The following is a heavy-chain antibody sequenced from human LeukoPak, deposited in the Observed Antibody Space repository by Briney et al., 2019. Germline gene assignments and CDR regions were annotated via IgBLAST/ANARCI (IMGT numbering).Heavy chain of an antibody. CDR1: GFSISNNA. Sequence: VGALRLSRATSGFSISNNAMHWVRQAPGRGLEWVAFIRYDGNNKNYADSVKGRFTISRDNSRDTLYLQMNSLRADDTAVYYCTKGDDYGANTRLPKYNWFDPWGQGTLVTVSS. V-gene: IGHV3-30*02. CDR3: TKGDDYGANTRLPKYNWFDP. CDR2: IRYDGNNK. D-gene: IGHD4-23*01. J-gene: IGHJ5*02.